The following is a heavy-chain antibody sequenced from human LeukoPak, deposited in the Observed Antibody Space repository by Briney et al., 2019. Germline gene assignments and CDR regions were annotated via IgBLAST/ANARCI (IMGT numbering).Heavy chain of an antibody. CDR2: INQDGSEK. Sequence: ETLSLTCAVSGGSIKSNNWWSWVRQAPWKGLEWVANINQDGSEKNYVDSVKGRFTISRDNAKNSLYLQANSLRAEDTAVYYCARTPMVTSRYFDYWGQGTLVTVSS. D-gene: IGHD2-21*02. V-gene: IGHV3-7*03. CDR1: GGSIKSNNW. CDR3: ARTPMVTSRYFDY. J-gene: IGHJ4*02.